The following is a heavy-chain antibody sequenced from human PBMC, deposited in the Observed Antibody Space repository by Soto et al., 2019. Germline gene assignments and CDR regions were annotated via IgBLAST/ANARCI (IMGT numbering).Heavy chain of an antibody. CDR1: GFTFSNFW. Sequence: GGSLRLSCAASGFTFSNFWMSWARQAPGKGLEWVANIKGDGSVTQYVASVEGRFTISRDNSKNTLYLQMNSLRAEDTAVYYCAKDLQQWLVHRAPVDYWGQGTLVTVSS. J-gene: IGHJ4*02. CDR3: AKDLQQWLVHRAPVDY. D-gene: IGHD6-19*01. V-gene: IGHV3-7*03. CDR2: IKGDGSVT.